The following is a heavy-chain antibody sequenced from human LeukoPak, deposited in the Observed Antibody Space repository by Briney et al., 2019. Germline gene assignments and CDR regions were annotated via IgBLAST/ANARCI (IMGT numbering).Heavy chain of an antibody. D-gene: IGHD6-6*01. Sequence: GGSLRLSCAASGFTFSSYAMSWVRQAPGKGLEWVSAISGSGGSTYYADSVKGRFTISRDNSKNTLYLQMNSLRVEDTAVYYCARGSPDSSSSVDFDYWGQGTLVTVSS. CDR2: ISGSGGST. CDR3: ARGSPDSSSSVDFDY. V-gene: IGHV3-23*01. CDR1: GFTFSSYA. J-gene: IGHJ4*02.